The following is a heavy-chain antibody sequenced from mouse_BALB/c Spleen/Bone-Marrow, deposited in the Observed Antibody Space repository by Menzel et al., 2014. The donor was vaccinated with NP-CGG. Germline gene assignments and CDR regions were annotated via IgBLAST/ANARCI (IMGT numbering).Heavy chain of an antibody. V-gene: IGHV1-14*01. CDR3: AREGWLPRFDY. D-gene: IGHD2-3*01. J-gene: IGHJ2*01. Sequence: SGPELVKPGTSVKMSCKASGYIFTSYVMDWVKQKPGQGLEWIGYINPYNDVTNYNEKFKGKATLTSDKSSSTAYMEVSSLTSEDSAVYYCAREGWLPRFDYWGQGPTLTVS. CDR1: GYIFTSYV. CDR2: INPYNDVT.